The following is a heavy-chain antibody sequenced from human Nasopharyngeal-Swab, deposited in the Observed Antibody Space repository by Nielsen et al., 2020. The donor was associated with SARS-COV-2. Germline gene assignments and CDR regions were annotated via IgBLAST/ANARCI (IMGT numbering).Heavy chain of an antibody. CDR2: TYYRSKWYN. CDR1: GDSVSSNSAA. Sequence: LRLSCAISGDSVSSNSAAWTWIRQSPSRGLEWLGRTYYRSKWYNDYAVSVKSRITINPDTSKNQFSLQLNSVTPEDTAVYYCARDFRFLEWLFPTQAFDIWGQGTMVTVSS. CDR3: ARDFRFLEWLFPTQAFDI. J-gene: IGHJ3*02. V-gene: IGHV6-1*01. D-gene: IGHD3-3*01.